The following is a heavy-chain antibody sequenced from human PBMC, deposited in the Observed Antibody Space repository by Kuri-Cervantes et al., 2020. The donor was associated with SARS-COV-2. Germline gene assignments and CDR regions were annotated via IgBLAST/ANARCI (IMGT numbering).Heavy chain of an antibody. CDR3: ARDLGYNWNYVLDY. J-gene: IGHJ4*02. CDR2: INHSGST. V-gene: IGHV4-34*01. CDR1: GGSFSGYY. D-gene: IGHD1-7*01. Sequence: SETLSLTCAVYGGSFSGYYWSWIRQPPGKGLEWIGEINHSGSTNYNPSLKSRVTISVDTSKNQFSLKLSSVTAADTAVYYCARDLGYNWNYVLDYWGQGTLVTAPQ.